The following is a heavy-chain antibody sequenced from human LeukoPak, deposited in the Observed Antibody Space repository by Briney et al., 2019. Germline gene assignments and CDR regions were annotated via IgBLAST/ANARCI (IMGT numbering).Heavy chain of an antibody. J-gene: IGHJ4*02. CDR3: ARDRAYCSSTSCPFDY. V-gene: IGHV4-34*01. CDR2: INHSATT. D-gene: IGHD2-2*01. CDR1: GFPFSSFA. Sequence: GSLRLSCAASGFPFSSFAMSWIRQPPGQGLEWIGEINHSATTNYNPSLKSRVTISVDTSKNQFSLKLSSVTAADTAVYYCARDRAYCSSTSCPFDYWGQGTLVTVSS.